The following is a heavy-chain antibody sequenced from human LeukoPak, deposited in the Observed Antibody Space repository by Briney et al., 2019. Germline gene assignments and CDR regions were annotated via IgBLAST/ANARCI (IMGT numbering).Heavy chain of an antibody. V-gene: IGHV3-23*01. J-gene: IGHJ4*02. CDR3: AKLVETTNY. CDR1: GFTFSNYA. CDR2: INAGGINT. D-gene: IGHD1-26*01. Sequence: GASLRLSCAASGFTFSNYAMIWVRQAPGKGLEWVSAINAGGINTYYADSVKGRFTISRDNSKNTLYLQMNSMRAEDTAVYYCAKLVETTNYWGQGTLVTASS.